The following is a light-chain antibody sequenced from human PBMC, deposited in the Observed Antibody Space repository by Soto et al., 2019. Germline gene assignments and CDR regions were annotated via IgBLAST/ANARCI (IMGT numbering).Light chain of an antibody. CDR3: QSYGTSLSGLYV. Sequence: QSVRTHPRSVSWAPGHMVTISCTGTSSNIGAGQDVHWYRQLPGAAPKFLISDSNNRASGVPDRFSVSKSGASASLAITGLRAEDEGDYFRQSYGTSLSGLYVFGTGTKVTVL. J-gene: IGLJ1*01. CDR2: DSN. CDR1: SSNIGAGQD. V-gene: IGLV1-40*01.